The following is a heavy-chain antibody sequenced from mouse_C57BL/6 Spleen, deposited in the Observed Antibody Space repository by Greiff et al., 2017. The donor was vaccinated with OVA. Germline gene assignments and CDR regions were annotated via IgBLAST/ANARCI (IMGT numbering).Heavy chain of an antibody. V-gene: IGHV1-69*01. CDR2: IDPSDSYT. CDR1: GYTFTSYW. J-gene: IGHJ4*01. Sequence: QVQLQQSGAELVMPGASVKLSCKASGYTFTSYWMHWVKQRPGQGLEWIGEIDPSDSYTNSNQKFKGKTTLTVDKSSSTAYMQLSSLTSEDSAVYYCARGGDVYAMDYWGQGTSVTVSS. CDR3: ARGGDVYAMDY.